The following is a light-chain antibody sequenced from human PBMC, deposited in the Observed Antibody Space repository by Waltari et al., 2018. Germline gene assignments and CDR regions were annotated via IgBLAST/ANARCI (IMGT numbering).Light chain of an antibody. CDR2: DAS. Sequence: EIVLTQSPVTLSLSPGERATLSCRASHYISTYLTWYQQKPGQAPRLLIYDASNRATGIPARFSGSGSGTDFTLTISRLEPEDFAVYYCQHYVSLPVTYGQGTKVEIK. V-gene: IGKV3-11*01. CDR3: QHYVSLPVT. J-gene: IGKJ1*01. CDR1: HYISTY.